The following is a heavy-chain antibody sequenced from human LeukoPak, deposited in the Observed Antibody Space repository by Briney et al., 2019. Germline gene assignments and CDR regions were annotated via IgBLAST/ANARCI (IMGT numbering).Heavy chain of an antibody. V-gene: IGHV1-2*04. J-gene: IGHJ4*02. D-gene: IGHD1-26*01. CDR3: AIDSGSYYEGVLFDY. Sequence: ASVKVSCKTSGYTFTTYGISWVRQAPGQGLEWMGWINPNSGGTNYAQKFQGWVTMTRDTSISTAYMELSRLRSDDTAVYYCAIDSGSYYEGVLFDYWGQGTLVTVSS. CDR1: GYTFTTYG. CDR2: INPNSGGT.